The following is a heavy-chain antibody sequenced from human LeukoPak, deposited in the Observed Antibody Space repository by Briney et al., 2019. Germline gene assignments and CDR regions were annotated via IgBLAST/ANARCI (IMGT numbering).Heavy chain of an antibody. V-gene: IGHV5-51*01. J-gene: IGHJ6*02. CDR3: ARIRYSSGYYMGYYYGMDV. Sequence: GESLKISCKGSGYSFTSYWIGWVRQMPGKGLEWVGIIYPGDSHITYSPSFQGQVTISADKSISTAYLEWSSLKASDTAMYYCARIRYSSGYYMGYYYGMDVWGQGTTVTVSS. D-gene: IGHD3-22*01. CDR2: IYPGDSHI. CDR1: GYSFTSYW.